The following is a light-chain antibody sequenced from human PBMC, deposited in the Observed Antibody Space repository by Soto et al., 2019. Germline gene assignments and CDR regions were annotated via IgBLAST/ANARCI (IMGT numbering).Light chain of an antibody. V-gene: IGKV3-20*01. CDR1: ESVSDNY. Sequence: EIVLTQSPGTLSLSPGERATLSCRASESVSDNYLAWYQQRSGQAPRLVIYGASSRASAVPDRFSGSGSGTDFTLTISRLEPEDFAVYYCQQYGRSPLTFGGGTKVDIK. CDR2: GAS. CDR3: QQYGRSPLT. J-gene: IGKJ4*01.